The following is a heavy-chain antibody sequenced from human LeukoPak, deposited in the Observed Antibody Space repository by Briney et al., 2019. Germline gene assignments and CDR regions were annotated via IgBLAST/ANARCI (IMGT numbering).Heavy chain of an antibody. D-gene: IGHD6-19*01. CDR2: INWNGGST. Sequence: PGGSLRLSCAASGFTFDDYGMSWVRQAPGKGLEWVSGINWNGGSTGYADSVKGRFTISRDNAKNSLYLQMNSLRAEDTALYYCAKDRGGWYGDYFDYWGQGTLVTVSS. J-gene: IGHJ4*02. CDR3: AKDRGGWYGDYFDY. CDR1: GFTFDDYG. V-gene: IGHV3-20*04.